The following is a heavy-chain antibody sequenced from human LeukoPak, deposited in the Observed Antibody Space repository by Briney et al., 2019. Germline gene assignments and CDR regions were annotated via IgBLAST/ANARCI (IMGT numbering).Heavy chain of an antibody. V-gene: IGHV4-34*01. D-gene: IGHD3-10*01. J-gene: IGHJ4*02. Sequence: SSETLSLTCAVYGGSFSGYYWSWIRQPPGKGLEWIGEINHSGSTNYNPSLKSRVTISVDTSKNQFSLKLSSVTAADTAVYYYARDPPYGSGSYPDYWGQGTLVTVSS. CDR3: ARDPPYGSGSYPDY. CDR1: GGSFSGYY. CDR2: INHSGST.